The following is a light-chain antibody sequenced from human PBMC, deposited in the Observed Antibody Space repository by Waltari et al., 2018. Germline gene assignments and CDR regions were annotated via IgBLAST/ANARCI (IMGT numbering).Light chain of an antibody. J-gene: IGLJ2*01. CDR3: SSRDISGDVV. CDR2: GKN. Sequence: SSELTQDPAVSVALGQTVRITCHGDIRSTSYEKWCRQKPGQAPELVIYGKNNRPSGIPDRFSASSSGTTTSLTITGAQAEDEADYYCSSRDISGDVVFGGGTELTVL. V-gene: IGLV3-19*01. CDR1: IRSTSY.